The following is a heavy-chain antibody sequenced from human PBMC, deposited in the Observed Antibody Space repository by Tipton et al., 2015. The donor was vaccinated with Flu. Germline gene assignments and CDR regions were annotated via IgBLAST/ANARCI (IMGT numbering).Heavy chain of an antibody. V-gene: IGHV3-7*01. CDR1: GFTLSTYW. CDR2: IKQDGSEK. Sequence: SLRLSCAASGFTLSTYWMTWVRQAPGKGLEWVANIKQDGSEKYYVGSVKGRFTISRDNAKNSLFLQMNSLRAEDTAVYYCAGWGPYDYDSSSGWSQGTMVTVSS. CDR3: AGWGPYDYDSSSG. D-gene: IGHD3-22*01. J-gene: IGHJ3*01.